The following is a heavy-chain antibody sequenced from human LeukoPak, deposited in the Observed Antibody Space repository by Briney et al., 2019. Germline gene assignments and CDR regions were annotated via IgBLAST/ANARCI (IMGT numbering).Heavy chain of an antibody. CDR3: ARGSRVVVPAAIRPYWFDP. CDR2: ISSNGGST. J-gene: IGHJ5*02. CDR1: GFTFSSYA. V-gene: IGHV3-64*01. D-gene: IGHD2-2*02. Sequence: GGSLRLSCAASGFTFSSYAMHWVRQAPGKGLEYVSAISSNGGSTYYANSVKGRFTISRDNSKNTLYLQMGSLRAEDMAVYYCARGSRVVVPAAIRPYWFDPWGQGTLVTVSS.